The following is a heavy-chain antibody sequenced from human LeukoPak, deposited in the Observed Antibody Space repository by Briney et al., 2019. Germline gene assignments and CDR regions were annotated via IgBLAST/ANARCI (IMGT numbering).Heavy chain of an antibody. CDR3: ARVVTPEYYYGSGAYYFDY. V-gene: IGHV1-8*01. D-gene: IGHD3-10*01. CDR2: MNPNSGNT. J-gene: IGHJ4*02. Sequence: WASVKVSCKASGYTFTSYDINWVRQATGQGLEWMGWMNPNSGNTGYAQKFQGRVTMTRNTSISTAYMELSSLRSEDTAVYYCARVVTPEYYYGSGAYYFDYWGQGTLVTVSS. CDR1: GYTFTSYD.